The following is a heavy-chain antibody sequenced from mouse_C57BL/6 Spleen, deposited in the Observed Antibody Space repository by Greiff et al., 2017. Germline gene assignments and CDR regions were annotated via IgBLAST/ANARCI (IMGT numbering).Heavy chain of an antibody. CDR2: IDPSDSYT. CDR1: GYTFTSYW. D-gene: IGHD3-2*02. CDR3: ARGAQATGAMDY. V-gene: IGHV1-69*01. J-gene: IGHJ4*01. Sequence: QVQLQQPGAELVMPGASVKLSCTASGYTFTSYWMHWVKQRPGQGLEWIGEIDPSDSYTNYNPKFKGKSTLTVEKSSSTAYMQLSSLTTEDSAVYYCARGAQATGAMDYWGQGTSVTVSS.